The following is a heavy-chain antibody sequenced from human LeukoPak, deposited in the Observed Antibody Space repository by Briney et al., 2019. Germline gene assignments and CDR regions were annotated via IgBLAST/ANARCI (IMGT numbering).Heavy chain of an antibody. D-gene: IGHD3-10*01. Sequence: ASVKVCCKTSGYTFTDHYIHWIRQTPRGGLEWLGWINPQRGSTDSSQKFQGRLTMTRDTSINTAYMELFSLTSDDTAIYYCARSTLIMIRGVVDYWGQGSLVAVSS. V-gene: IGHV1-2*02. J-gene: IGHJ4*02. CDR2: INPQRGST. CDR1: GYTFTDHY. CDR3: ARSTLIMIRGVVDY.